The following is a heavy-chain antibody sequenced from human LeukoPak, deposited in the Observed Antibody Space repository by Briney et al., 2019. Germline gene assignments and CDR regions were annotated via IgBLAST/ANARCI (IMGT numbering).Heavy chain of an antibody. CDR2: ISSSSSYI. Sequence: PGGSLRLSCAASGFTFSCYSMNWVRQAPGKGLEWVSSISSSSSYIYYADSVKGRFTISRDNAKNSLYLQMNSLRAEDTAVYYCAGMVRGVITRYGMDVWGQGTTVTVSS. J-gene: IGHJ6*02. D-gene: IGHD3-10*01. CDR3: AGMVRGVITRYGMDV. V-gene: IGHV3-21*01. CDR1: GFTFSCYS.